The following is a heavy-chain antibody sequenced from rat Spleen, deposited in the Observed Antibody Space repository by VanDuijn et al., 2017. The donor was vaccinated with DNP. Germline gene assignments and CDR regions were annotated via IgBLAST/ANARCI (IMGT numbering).Heavy chain of an antibody. CDR1: GFTFSDYY. V-gene: IGHV5-22*01. J-gene: IGHJ2*01. Sequence: EVQLVESGGGLVQPGRSLKLSCAASGFTFSDYYMAWVRQAPTKGLELVAYMRFEGGATYHGDSVKGRFTISRDNAKNTVYLQMNSLQTEDTATYYCARGNYGGYDYWGQGVMVTVSS. CDR3: ARGNYGGYDY. CDR2: MRFEGGAT. D-gene: IGHD1-11*01.